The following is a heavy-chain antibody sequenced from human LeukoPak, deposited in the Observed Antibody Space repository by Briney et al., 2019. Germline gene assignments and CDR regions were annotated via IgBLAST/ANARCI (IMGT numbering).Heavy chain of an antibody. J-gene: IGHJ5*02. CDR1: GFTFSSYE. CDR3: AKMGARTLELRDWFDP. V-gene: IGHV3-48*03. D-gene: IGHD1-7*01. Sequence: PGGSLRPSCAASGFTFSSYEMNWVRQAPGKGLEWVSYISSSGSTIYYADSVKGRFTISRDNSKNTLYLQMNSLRAEDTAVYYCAKMGARTLELRDWFDPWGQGALVIVSS. CDR2: ISSSGSTI.